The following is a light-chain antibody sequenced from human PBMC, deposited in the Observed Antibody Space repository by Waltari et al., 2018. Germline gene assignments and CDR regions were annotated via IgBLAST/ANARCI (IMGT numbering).Light chain of an antibody. J-gene: IGKJ2*01. V-gene: IGKV3-20*01. Sequence: VLTQSPGTLSLSPGDRATLSCRASQSLTKRYLAWDQQKPVQAPRLLIDGASSRAAGIPDRVSGSGSGTDFTLTISRLEPEDFAVDYCQQYGSSVLYTFGQGTKLEIK. CDR1: QSLTKRY. CDR3: QQYGSSVLYT. CDR2: GAS.